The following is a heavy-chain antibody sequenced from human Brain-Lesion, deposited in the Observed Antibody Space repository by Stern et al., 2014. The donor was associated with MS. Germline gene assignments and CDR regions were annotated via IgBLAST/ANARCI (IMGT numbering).Heavy chain of an antibody. V-gene: IGHV3-33*01. CDR2: IRPAVSTH. CDR1: GFTFSGYA. CDR3: ARGLYYFDY. Sequence: QMQLVESGGGVVQPGRSLKLSCAASGFTFSGYAIHWVRQAPGKGLEWVAVIRPAVSTHNYADPVQRRFTITTDNSTNTLYKQLNSLRAEDTAVFYCARGLYYFDYWGRGTLVTVSS. J-gene: IGHJ4*02.